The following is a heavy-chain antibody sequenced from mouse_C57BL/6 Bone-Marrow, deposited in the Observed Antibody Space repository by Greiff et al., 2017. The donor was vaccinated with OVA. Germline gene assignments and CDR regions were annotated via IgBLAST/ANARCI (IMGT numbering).Heavy chain of an antibody. Sequence: EVQLQQSGTVLARPGASVKMSCKTSGYTFTSYWMHWVKQRPGQGLEWLGAIYPGNSDTSYNQKFKGKAKLPAVTSASTAYMELSSLTNEDSAVYYCTITAVDWYFDVWGTGTTVTVSS. CDR3: TITAVDWYFDV. CDR1: GYTFTSYW. V-gene: IGHV1-5*01. D-gene: IGHD1-1*01. J-gene: IGHJ1*03. CDR2: IYPGNSDT.